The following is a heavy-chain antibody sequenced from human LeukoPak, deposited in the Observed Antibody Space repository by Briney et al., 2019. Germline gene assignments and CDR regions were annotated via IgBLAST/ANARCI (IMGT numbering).Heavy chain of an antibody. CDR2: IYYSGST. V-gene: IGHV4-39*01. J-gene: IGHJ3*02. CDR3: ARGTFFRIHLGAFDI. D-gene: IGHD5-18*01. CDR1: GGSISSNSYY. Sequence: PSETLSLTCAVSGGSISSNSYYWGWIRQPPGKGLEWTGSIYYSGSTYYNPSLKSRVTISVDTSKNQFSLKLSSVTAADTAVYYCARGTFFRIHLGAFDIWGQGTMVTVSS.